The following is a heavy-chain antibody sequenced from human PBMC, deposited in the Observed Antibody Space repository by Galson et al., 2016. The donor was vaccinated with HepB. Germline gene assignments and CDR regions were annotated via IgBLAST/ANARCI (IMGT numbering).Heavy chain of an antibody. D-gene: IGHD1-1*01. J-gene: IGHJ5*02. V-gene: IGHV3-23*01. CDR1: GFTFSSYA. CDR2: ISGSGGNT. CDR3: TKESTTRLTAYNGFDH. Sequence: SLRLSCAASGFTFSSYAMNWVRQAPGKGLEWASLISGSGGNTYYADSVKGRFTISRDNSKNTLSLQMNSLRAEDTAVYYCTKESTTRLTAYNGFDHWGQGTPVTVSS.